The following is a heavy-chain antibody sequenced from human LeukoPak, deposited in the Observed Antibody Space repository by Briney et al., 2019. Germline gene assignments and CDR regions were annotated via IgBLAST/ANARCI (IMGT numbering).Heavy chain of an antibody. V-gene: IGHV3-33*01. CDR2: IWYDGSNK. D-gene: IGHD4-17*01. J-gene: IGHJ4*02. CDR1: GFTFSSYG. Sequence: PGGSLRLSCAASGFTFSSYGMHWVRQAPGKGLEWVAVIWYDGSNKYYADSVKGRFTISRDNSKNTLYLQMNSLRAEDTAVYYCARGIPSHDYGDQREGYWGQGTLVTVSS. CDR3: ARGIPSHDYGDQREGY.